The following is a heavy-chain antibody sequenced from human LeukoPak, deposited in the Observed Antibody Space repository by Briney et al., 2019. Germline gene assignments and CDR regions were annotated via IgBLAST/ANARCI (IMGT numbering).Heavy chain of an antibody. CDR2: INPSGCST. CDR1: GYTFTSYY. V-gene: IGHV1-46*01. CDR3: ARDQTYYDSSGYGNNAFDI. Sequence: ASVAVSCKASGYTFTSYYMHWVRQAPGQGLEWMGLINPSGCSTSYAQKFQGRVTMTRDMSTSTVYMELSSLRSEDTAVYYCARDQTYYDSSGYGNNAFDIWGQGTMVTVSS. D-gene: IGHD3-22*01. J-gene: IGHJ3*02.